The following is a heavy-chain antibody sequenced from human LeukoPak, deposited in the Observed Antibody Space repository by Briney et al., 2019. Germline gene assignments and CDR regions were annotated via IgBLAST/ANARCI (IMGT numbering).Heavy chain of an antibody. Sequence: GSLRLSCAASGFTFSTRWMRWVRQAPGKGLEWVANINEDGSEKNYVESLKGRFTISRDNAKNSLYLQMNSLRAEDTALYYCARELGSYEGGYYGMDVWGQGTTVTVSS. V-gene: IGHV3-7*01. D-gene: IGHD1-26*01. CDR3: ARELGSYEGGYYGMDV. CDR2: INEDGSEK. J-gene: IGHJ6*02. CDR1: GFTFSTRW.